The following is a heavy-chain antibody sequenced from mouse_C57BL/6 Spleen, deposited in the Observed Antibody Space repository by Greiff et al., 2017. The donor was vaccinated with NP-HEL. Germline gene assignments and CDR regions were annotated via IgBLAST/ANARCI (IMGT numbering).Heavy chain of an antibody. CDR3: ARGITAGVEGWYFDV. J-gene: IGHJ1*03. D-gene: IGHD1-1*01. Sequence: EVQLQESGGGLVKPGGSLKLSCAASGFTFSDYGMHWVRQAPEKGLEWVAYISRGSSTIYYADTVKGRFTLSRDNAKNTLFLQMTSLRSEETGMYYCARGITAGVEGWYFDVWGTGTTVTVSS. CDR1: GFTFSDYG. V-gene: IGHV5-17*01. CDR2: ISRGSSTI.